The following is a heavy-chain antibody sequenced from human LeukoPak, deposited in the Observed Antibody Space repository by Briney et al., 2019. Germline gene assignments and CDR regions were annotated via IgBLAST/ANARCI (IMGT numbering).Heavy chain of an antibody. D-gene: IGHD3-3*01. CDR3: ARGALYDFWGGYYLGPSYYYGMDV. CDR2: IYYSGST. J-gene: IGHJ6*01. Sequence: PSETLSLTCTVSGGSISSYYWSWIRQPPGKGLEWIGYIYYSGSTNYNPSLKGRVTISVATSKNQFSLKLGSVTAADTAVYYCARGALYDFWGGYYLGPSYYYGMDVWDKGPRSPSPQ. CDR1: GGSISSYY. V-gene: IGHV4-59*01.